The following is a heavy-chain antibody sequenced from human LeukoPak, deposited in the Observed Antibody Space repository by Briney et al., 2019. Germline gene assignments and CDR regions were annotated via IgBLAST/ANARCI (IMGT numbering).Heavy chain of an antibody. CDR3: ARARSAMVPYFDY. CDR2: IYYSGST. D-gene: IGHD5-18*01. J-gene: IGHJ4*02. V-gene: IGHV4-59*01. Sequence: SETLSLTCTVTGGSISSYYWSWIRQPPGKGLEWIGYIYYSGSTNYNPSLKSRVTISVDTSKNQFSLKLSSVTAADTAVYYCARARSAMVPYFDYWGQGTLVTVSS. CDR1: GGSISSYY.